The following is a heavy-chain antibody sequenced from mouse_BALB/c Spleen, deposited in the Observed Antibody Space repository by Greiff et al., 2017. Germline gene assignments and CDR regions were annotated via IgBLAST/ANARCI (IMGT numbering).Heavy chain of an antibody. D-gene: IGHD2-4*01. J-gene: IGHJ1*01. CDR2: ISYSGST. CDR3: ASYYDYDGNWYFDV. V-gene: IGHV3-8*02. Sequence: VQLKESGPSLVKPSQTLSLTCSVTGDSITSGYWNWIRKFPGNKLEYMGYISYSGSTYYNPSLKSRISITRDTSKNQYYLQLNSVTTEDTATYYCASYYDYDGNWYFDVWGAGTTVTVSS. CDR1: GDSITSGY.